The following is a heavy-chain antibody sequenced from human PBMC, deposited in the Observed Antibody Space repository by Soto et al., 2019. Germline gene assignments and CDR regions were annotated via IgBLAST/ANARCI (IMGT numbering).Heavy chain of an antibody. CDR2: IIPICGTP. V-gene: IGHV1-69*12. CDR3: ARERSVGYCITTTCPNPFYSYAMDV. J-gene: IGHJ6*02. Sequence: QVQLVQSGAEVKKPGSSLKVSCKASGGTFTNYAFSWVRQAPGQGPEWMGGIIPICGTPDYAQKCQGRVIITADESTRTLSMGLNSLRSDDTDVYYCARERSVGYCITTTCPNPFYSYAMDVWGQGTTVTVSS. CDR1: GGTFTNYA. D-gene: IGHD2-2*01.